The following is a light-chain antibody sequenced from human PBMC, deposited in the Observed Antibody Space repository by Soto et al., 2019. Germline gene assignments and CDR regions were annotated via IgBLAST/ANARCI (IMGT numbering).Light chain of an antibody. V-gene: IGKV3-20*01. CDR1: QSISSSY. CDR3: QHYGSSPWT. CDR2: GAS. Sequence: MLLTQPLGTLALSQGEKATPSCRASQSISSSYLAWYQQKPGQAPRLLIYGASTRATGIPDRFSGSGSGTDFTLTISRLEPEDFAVYYCQHYGSSPWTFGQGTKVDI. J-gene: IGKJ1*01.